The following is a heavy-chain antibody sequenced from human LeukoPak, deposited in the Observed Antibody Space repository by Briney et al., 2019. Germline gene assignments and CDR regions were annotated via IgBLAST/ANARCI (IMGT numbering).Heavy chain of an antibody. J-gene: IGHJ3*02. V-gene: IGHV1-46*01. CDR1: GYTFTSYY. Sequence: ASVKVSCKASGYTFTSYYMHWVRQAPGQGLEWMGIINPSGGSTSYAQKFQGRVTMTRDMSTSIVYMELSSLRSEDTAVYYCARDLSGGSYYGAFDIWGQGTMVTVSS. CDR3: ARDLSGGSYYGAFDI. D-gene: IGHD1-26*01. CDR2: INPSGGST.